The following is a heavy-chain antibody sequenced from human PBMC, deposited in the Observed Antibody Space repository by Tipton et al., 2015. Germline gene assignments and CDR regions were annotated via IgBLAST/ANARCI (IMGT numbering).Heavy chain of an antibody. CDR1: GGSITQYY. CDR2: INYRGDT. CDR3: AREGWNSDSSGYDY. D-gene: IGHD3-22*01. Sequence: TLSLTCTVSGGSITQYYRTWIRQTPGKGLEWIGYINYRGDTNYNPALKSRVTISADTPKNQFSLQLSSVTAADTAVYYCAREGWNSDSSGYDYWGQGTLVTVSS. J-gene: IGHJ4*02. V-gene: IGHV4-59*12.